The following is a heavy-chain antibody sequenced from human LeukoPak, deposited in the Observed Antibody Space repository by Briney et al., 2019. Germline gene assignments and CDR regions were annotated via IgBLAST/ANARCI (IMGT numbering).Heavy chain of an antibody. V-gene: IGHV3-48*04. Sequence: GGSLRLSCAASGFTFSSYSMNWVRQAPGKGLEWISYISRTSNPIYYTDSVKGRFTVSRDNAKNSLYLQMNSLRVEDTAVYYCSTQILEWFYFEYWGQGTLVTVSS. J-gene: IGHJ4*02. CDR1: GFTFSSYS. CDR2: ISRTSNPI. D-gene: IGHD3-3*01. CDR3: STQILEWFYFEY.